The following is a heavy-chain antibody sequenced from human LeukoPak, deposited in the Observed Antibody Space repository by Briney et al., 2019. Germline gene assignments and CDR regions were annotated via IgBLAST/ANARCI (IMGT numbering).Heavy chain of an antibody. J-gene: IGHJ4*02. CDR2: IYYSGST. CDR3: ARGVRWLQLSYFDY. Sequence: GSLSLTCTVSGGSISSSSYYWGWIRQPPGKGLEWIGSIYYSGSTYYNPSLKSRVTISVDTSKNQFSLKLSSVTAADTAVYYCARGVRWLQLSYFDYWGQGTLVTVSS. V-gene: IGHV4-39*07. D-gene: IGHD5-24*01. CDR1: GGSISSSSYY.